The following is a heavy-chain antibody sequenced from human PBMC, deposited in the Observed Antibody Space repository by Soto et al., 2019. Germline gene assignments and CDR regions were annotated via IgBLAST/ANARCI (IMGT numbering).Heavy chain of an antibody. V-gene: IGHV4-30-4*01. CDR3: ARANFKSSGYYY. Sequence: SEPLSLTCTVSGGSISSGDYYWSWIRQPPGKGLEWIGYIYYSGSTYYNPSLKSRVTISVDTSKNQFSLKLSSVTAADTAVYYCARANFKSSGYYYWGQGTLVTVSS. J-gene: IGHJ4*02. D-gene: IGHD3-22*01. CDR1: GGSISSGDYY. CDR2: IYYSGST.